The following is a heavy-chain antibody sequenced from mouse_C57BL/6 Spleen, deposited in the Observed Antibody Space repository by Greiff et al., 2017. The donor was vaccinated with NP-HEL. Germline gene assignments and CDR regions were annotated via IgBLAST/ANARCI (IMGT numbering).Heavy chain of an antibody. V-gene: IGHV1-42*01. CDR3: ASDTTVVPFAY. J-gene: IGHJ3*01. D-gene: IGHD1-1*01. CDR1: GYSFTGYY. Sequence: EVQLQQSGPELVKPGASVKISCKASGYSFTGYYMNWVKQSPEKSLEWIGEINPSTGGTTYNQKFKAKATLTVDKSSSTAYMQLKSLTSEDSAVYYCASDTTVVPFAYWGQGTLVTVSA. CDR2: INPSTGGT.